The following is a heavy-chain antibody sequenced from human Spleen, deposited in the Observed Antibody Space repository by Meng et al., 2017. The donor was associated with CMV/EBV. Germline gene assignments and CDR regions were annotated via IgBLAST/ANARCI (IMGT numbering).Heavy chain of an antibody. CDR1: GFTFSSFD. CDR2: ISSSRNSI. CDR3: AKGYSSSWYGVPFDY. Sequence: GESLKISCAASGFTFSSFDMNWVRQAPGKGLEWVSSISSSRNSIYYADSVKGRFTISRDNSKNTLYLQMNSLRAEDTAVYYCAKGYSSSWYGVPFDYWGQGTLVTVSS. J-gene: IGHJ4*02. V-gene: IGHV3-21*04. D-gene: IGHD6-13*01.